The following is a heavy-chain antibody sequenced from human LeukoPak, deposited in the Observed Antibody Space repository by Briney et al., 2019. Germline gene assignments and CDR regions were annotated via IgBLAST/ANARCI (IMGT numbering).Heavy chain of an antibody. D-gene: IGHD3-22*01. Sequence: SETLSLTCIVSGGSISSGDYYWSWIRQHPGKGLEWIGYIYYSGSTYYNPSLKSRVSISVDTSKNQFSLKLSSVTAADTAVYYCASDSSGYYYFDYWGQGTLVTVSS. CDR2: IYYSGST. CDR1: GGSISSGDYY. J-gene: IGHJ4*02. V-gene: IGHV4-31*03. CDR3: ASDSSGYYYFDY.